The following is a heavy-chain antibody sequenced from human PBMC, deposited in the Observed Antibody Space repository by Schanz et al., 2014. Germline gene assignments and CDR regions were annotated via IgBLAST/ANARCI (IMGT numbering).Heavy chain of an antibody. V-gene: IGHV3-48*01. Sequence: EVHLVESGGGLVQPGGSLRLSCAASGITFSSHSFNWVRQAPGKGLEWVSYVSRSTPDIYYADSVKGRFTISRDNAKNSLYLEMNSLRAEDTAVYFCAKIERNEDWGQGTLVTVSS. CDR1: GITFSSHS. CDR3: AKIERNED. J-gene: IGHJ4*02. CDR2: VSRSTPDI. D-gene: IGHD1-1*01.